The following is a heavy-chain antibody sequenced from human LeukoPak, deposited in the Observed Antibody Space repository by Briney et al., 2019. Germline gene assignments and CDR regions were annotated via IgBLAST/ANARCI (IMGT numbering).Heavy chain of an antibody. CDR2: IYYSGST. D-gene: IGHD3-3*01. J-gene: IGHJ3*02. CDR1: GGSISSSSYY. Sequence: PSETLSLTCTVSGGSISSSSYYWGWIRQPPGKGLEWIGSIYYSGSTYYNPSLKARVTISVDTSKNQFSLKLSSVTAADTAVYYCARRIYHTPDAFDIWGQGTMVTVSS. V-gene: IGHV4-39*07. CDR3: ARRIYHTPDAFDI.